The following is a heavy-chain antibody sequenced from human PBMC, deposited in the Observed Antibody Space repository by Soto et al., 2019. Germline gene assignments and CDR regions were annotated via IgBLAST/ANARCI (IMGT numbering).Heavy chain of an antibody. Sequence: QVQLQQWGAGLLKPSETLSLTCAVYGGSFSPYFWSWIRQPPGKGLEWIGEINHSGSTNYNPSLTRRAPIAVDTSKNQVALKLTSVTAADTAVYYCARLASGWQYYYFDFWGRGAPVTVST. J-gene: IGHJ2*01. CDR1: GGSFSPYF. CDR2: INHSGST. CDR3: ARLASGWQYYYFDF. D-gene: IGHD6-19*01. V-gene: IGHV4-34*01.